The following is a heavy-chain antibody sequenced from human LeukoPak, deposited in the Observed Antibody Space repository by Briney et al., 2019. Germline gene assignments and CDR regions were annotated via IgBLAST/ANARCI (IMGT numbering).Heavy chain of an antibody. CDR2: ISYDGSNK. V-gene: IGHV3-30*18. CDR1: GFTFNSYG. J-gene: IGHJ4*02. D-gene: IGHD3-9*01. Sequence: GGSLRLSFSAPGFTFNSYGMHWGRQAPGKGLEWVGGISYDGSNKYYADSVKGRFTISRDNSKNTLYLQMNSLRAEDTAVYYCAKDQSYDILTGYYDYWGQGTLVTVSS. CDR3: AKDQSYDILTGYYDY.